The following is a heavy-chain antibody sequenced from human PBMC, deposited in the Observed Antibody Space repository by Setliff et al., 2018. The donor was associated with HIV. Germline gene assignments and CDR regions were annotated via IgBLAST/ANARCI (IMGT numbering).Heavy chain of an antibody. CDR2: MNPDSRNT. J-gene: IGHJ6*03. V-gene: IGHV1-8*02. D-gene: IGHD3-22*01. CDR1: GYTFSSYD. Sequence: ASVKVSRKPSGYTFSSYDINWVRQAAGQGLEWMGWMNPDSRNTGYAQRFEGRVTLTWDTSISTAYLELNHLKSDDTAVYYCARARTDYYDRRRRSHYYIDVWARGATVTVSS. CDR3: ARARTDYYDRRRRSHYYIDV.